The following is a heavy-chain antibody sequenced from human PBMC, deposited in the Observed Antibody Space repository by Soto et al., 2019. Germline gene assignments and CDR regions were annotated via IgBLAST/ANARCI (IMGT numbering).Heavy chain of an antibody. V-gene: IGHV1-58*02. CDR3: SADRLDIGDGWWV. Sequence: SGKVCVEASASCFISSYIQWVRQAHGQRLEWIGLIVVGRGQTNYAQNFRGRVAITRDTSTATAYIELTGLTSEDTAVYFCSADRLDIGDGWWVWGQGTTVSVSS. CDR1: ASCFISSY. J-gene: IGHJ6*02. CDR2: IVVGRGQT. D-gene: IGHD2-15*01.